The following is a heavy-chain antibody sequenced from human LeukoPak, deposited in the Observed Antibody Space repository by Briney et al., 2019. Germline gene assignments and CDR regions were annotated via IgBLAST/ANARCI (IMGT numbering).Heavy chain of an antibody. D-gene: IGHD3-22*01. J-gene: IGHJ3*02. CDR1: GYTFTSYG. CDR2: ISAYNGNT. CDR3: ARDRGGRGYYDSSGYYRDAFDI. V-gene: IGHV1-18*01. Sequence: ASVKVSCKASGYTFTSYGISWVRQAPGQGLEWMGWISAYNGNTNYAQKLQGRVTMTTGTSTSTAYMDLRSLRSDDTAVYYCARDRGGRGYYDSSGYYRDAFDIWGQGTMVTVSS.